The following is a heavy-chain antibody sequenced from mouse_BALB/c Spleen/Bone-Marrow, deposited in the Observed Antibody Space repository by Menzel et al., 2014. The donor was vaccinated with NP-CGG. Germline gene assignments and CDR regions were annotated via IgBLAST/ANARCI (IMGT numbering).Heavy chain of an antibody. CDR3: ARGNGFAY. V-gene: IGHV5-12-2*01. J-gene: IGHJ3*01. Sequence: EVKLVESGGGLVQPGGSLKLSCAASGFTFSSYTMSWVRQTPEKRLDWVAYISNGGGSTYYPDTVKGRFTISRDNAKNTLYLQMSSLKSEDTAMHYCARGNGFAYWGQGTLVTVSA. CDR2: ISNGGGST. CDR1: GFTFSSYT.